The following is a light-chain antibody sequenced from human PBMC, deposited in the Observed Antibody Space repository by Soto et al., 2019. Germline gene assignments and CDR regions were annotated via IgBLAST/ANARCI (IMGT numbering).Light chain of an antibody. CDR2: SAS. J-gene: IGKJ3*01. Sequence: EIVMTQSPATLSVSPGERATLSCRASQSVGTELAWYQQKPGQAPRLLIYSASTRIPGIPARFSGSGSGTEFTLTISNLQSEDFAVYYCQPHYIRPLVFTFGPGTKVDIK. CDR1: QSVGTE. V-gene: IGKV3-15*01. CDR3: QPHYIRPLVFT.